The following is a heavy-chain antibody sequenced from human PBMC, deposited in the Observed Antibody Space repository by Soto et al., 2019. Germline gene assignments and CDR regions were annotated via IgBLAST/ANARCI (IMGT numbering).Heavy chain of an antibody. Sequence: GGSLRLSCAASGFTFSSYWMSWVRQAPGKGLEWVANIKQDGSEKYYVDSVKGRFTISRDNAKNSLYLQMNSLRAEDTAVYYCAREYYGSGSYYFDYWGQGTLVTVSS. V-gene: IGHV3-7*03. CDR3: AREYYGSGSYYFDY. D-gene: IGHD3-10*01. CDR1: GFTFSSYW. J-gene: IGHJ4*02. CDR2: IKQDGSEK.